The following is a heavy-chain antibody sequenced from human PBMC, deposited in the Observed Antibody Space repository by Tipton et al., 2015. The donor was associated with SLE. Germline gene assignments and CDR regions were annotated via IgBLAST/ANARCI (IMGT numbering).Heavy chain of an antibody. CDR1: GFTFITYA. CDR3: VRKVGEY. Sequence: SLRLSCATSGFTFITYAMHWVRQAPGKGLEWVAVIWYDGSNKYYADSVKGRFTISRDNAENSVFLQMNSLRAEDTAVYYCVRKVGEYWGQGTLVTVSS. J-gene: IGHJ4*02. V-gene: IGHV3-33*08. CDR2: IWYDGSNK.